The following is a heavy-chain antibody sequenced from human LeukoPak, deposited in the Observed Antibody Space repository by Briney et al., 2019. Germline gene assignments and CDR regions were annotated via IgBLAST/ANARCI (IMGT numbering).Heavy chain of an antibody. CDR2: VNRDGSET. Sequence: GGSLRLSCAASGFNFNNAWLDWVRQTPGQGLEWVANVNRDGSETYYLDSVKGRFTISKDNAKNSLYLQMNSLRAEDTALYHCARNNGMDVWGQGTTVTVSS. CDR1: GFNFNNAW. J-gene: IGHJ6*02. CDR3: ARNNGMDV. V-gene: IGHV3-7*03.